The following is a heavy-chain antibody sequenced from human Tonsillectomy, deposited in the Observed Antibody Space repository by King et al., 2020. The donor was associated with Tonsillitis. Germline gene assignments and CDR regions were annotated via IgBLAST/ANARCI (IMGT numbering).Heavy chain of an antibody. J-gene: IGHJ3*02. CDR1: GGSISSGGYS. V-gene: IGHV4-30-2*01. Sequence: QLQLQESGSGLVKPSQTLSLTCAVSGGSISSGGYSWSWIRQPPGKGLEWIGYIYHSGSTYYNPSLKSRVTISVDRSKNQFSLKLSSVTAADTAGYYCARGAVFCSSASFYEGDAFHIWGQGTMVTVSS. CDR2: IYHSGST. D-gene: IGHD2-2*01. CDR3: ARGAVFCSSASFYEGDAFHI.